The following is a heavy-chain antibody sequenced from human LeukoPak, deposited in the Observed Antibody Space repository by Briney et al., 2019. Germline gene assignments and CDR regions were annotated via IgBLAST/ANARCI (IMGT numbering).Heavy chain of an antibody. CDR3: ATAGVPAAISWFDP. V-gene: IGHV1-69-2*01. CDR2: VDPEDGET. Sequence: ASVKVSCKASGYTFTDYYMHWVQQAPGKGLEWMGRVDPEDGETIYAEKFQGRVTITADTSTDTAYMELSSLRSEDTAVYYCATAGVPAAISWFDPWGQGTLVTVSS. J-gene: IGHJ5*02. D-gene: IGHD2-2*02. CDR1: GYTFTDYY.